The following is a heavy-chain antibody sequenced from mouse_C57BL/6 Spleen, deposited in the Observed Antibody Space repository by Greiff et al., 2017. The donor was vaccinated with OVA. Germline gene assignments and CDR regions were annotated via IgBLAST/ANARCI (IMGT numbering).Heavy chain of an antibody. J-gene: IGHJ1*03. D-gene: IGHD1-1*01. CDR2: ISYDGSN. CDR3: ARDRSYFGYFDV. Sequence: ESGPGLVKPSQSLSLTCSVTGYSITSGYYWNWIRQFPGNKLEWMGYISYDGSNNYNPSLKNRISITRDTSKNQFFLKLNSVTTEDTATYYCARDRSYFGYFDVWGTGTTVTVSS. V-gene: IGHV3-6*01. CDR1: GYSITSGYY.